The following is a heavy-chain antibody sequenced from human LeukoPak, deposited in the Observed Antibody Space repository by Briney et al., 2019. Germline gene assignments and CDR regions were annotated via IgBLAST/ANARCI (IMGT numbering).Heavy chain of an antibody. CDR2: IKQDGSEE. CDR3: SGAIYSSSY. J-gene: IGHJ4*02. V-gene: IGHV3-7*01. CDR1: GFTFDTYW. D-gene: IGHD6-6*01. Sequence: QTGGSLRLSCAASGFTFDTYWMSWVRQAPGEGLEWVANIKQDGSEEYYVDSVRGRFTISRDNAKNSLYLQMNSLRAEDTAMCYCSGAIYSSSYWGQGTLVTVSS.